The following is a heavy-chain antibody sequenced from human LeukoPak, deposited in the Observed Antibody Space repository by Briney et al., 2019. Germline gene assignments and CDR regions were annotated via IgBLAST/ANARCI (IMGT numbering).Heavy chain of an antibody. V-gene: IGHV4-61*02. Sequence: PSETLSLTCTVSGGSISSGSYYWSWIRQPAGKGLEWIGRIYTSGSTNYNPSLKSRVSISVDTSKNQFSLKLSSVTAADTAVYYCARFPYGGKRFDYWGQGTLVTVSS. J-gene: IGHJ4*02. CDR2: IYTSGST. D-gene: IGHD4-23*01. CDR1: GGSISSGSYY. CDR3: ARFPYGGKRFDY.